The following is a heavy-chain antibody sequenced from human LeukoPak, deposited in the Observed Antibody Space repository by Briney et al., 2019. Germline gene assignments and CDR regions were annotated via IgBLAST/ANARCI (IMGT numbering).Heavy chain of an antibody. Sequence: PGRSLRLSCAASGFTFSSYSMSWVRQAPGKGLEWVSSISSSSSYIYYADSVKGRFTISRDNAKNSLYLQMNSLRAEDTAVYYCARRKVSRTYDYWGQGTLVTVSS. CDR2: ISSSSSYI. J-gene: IGHJ4*02. V-gene: IGHV3-21*01. CDR3: ARRKVSRTYDY. CDR1: GFTFSSYS.